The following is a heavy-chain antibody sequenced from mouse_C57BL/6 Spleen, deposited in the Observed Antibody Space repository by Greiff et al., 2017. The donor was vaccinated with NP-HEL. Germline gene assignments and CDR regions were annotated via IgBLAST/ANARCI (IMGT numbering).Heavy chain of an antibody. J-gene: IGHJ4*01. CDR1: GFTFSSYA. Sequence: KLVESGEGLVKPGGSLKLSCAASGFTFSSYAMSWVRQTPEKRLEWVAYISSGGDYIYYADTVKGRFTISRDNARNTLYLQMSSLKSEDTAMYYCTRDEGYYAMDYWGQGTSVTVSS. V-gene: IGHV5-9-1*02. CDR3: TRDEGYYAMDY. CDR2: ISSGGDYI.